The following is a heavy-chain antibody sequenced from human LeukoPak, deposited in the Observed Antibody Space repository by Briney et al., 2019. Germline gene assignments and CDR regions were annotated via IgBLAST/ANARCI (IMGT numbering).Heavy chain of an antibody. J-gene: IGHJ4*02. CDR3: ARGRAGAARSTNFDY. Sequence: PGRSLRLSCAASGFTFSSYGTHWVRQAPGKGLEWVAVIWYDGSNKYYADSVKGRFTISRDNSKNTLYLQMNSLRAEDTAVYYCARGRAGAARSTNFDYWGQGTLVTVSS. CDR2: IWYDGSNK. V-gene: IGHV3-33*01. CDR1: GFTFSSYG. D-gene: IGHD2/OR15-2a*01.